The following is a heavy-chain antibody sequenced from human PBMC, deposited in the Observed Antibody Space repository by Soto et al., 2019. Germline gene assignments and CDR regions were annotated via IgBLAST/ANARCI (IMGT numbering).Heavy chain of an antibody. CDR3: ARGSSGGINVWGSYPLGGFDP. CDR2: IYHSGST. D-gene: IGHD3-16*02. V-gene: IGHV4-30-2*01. Sequence: SETLSLTCAVSGGSISSGGYSWSWIRQPPGKGLEWIGYIYHSGSTYYNPSLKSRVTISVDRSKNQFSLKLSSVTAADTAVYYCARGSSGGINVWGSYPLGGFDPWGQGTLVTVSS. CDR1: GGSISSGGYS. J-gene: IGHJ5*02.